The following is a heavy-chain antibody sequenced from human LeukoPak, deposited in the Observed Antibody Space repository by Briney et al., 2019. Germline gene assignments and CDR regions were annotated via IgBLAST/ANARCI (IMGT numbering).Heavy chain of an antibody. Sequence: ASVKVSCKASGYTFTSYGISWVRQAPGQGLEWMGWISAYNGNTNYAQKLQGRVTMTTDTSTSTAYMELRSLRSDGTAVYYCARAEYCSSTSCYDEGFDPWGQGTLVTVSS. J-gene: IGHJ5*02. D-gene: IGHD2-2*01. CDR1: GYTFTSYG. V-gene: IGHV1-18*01. CDR2: ISAYNGNT. CDR3: ARAEYCSSTSCYDEGFDP.